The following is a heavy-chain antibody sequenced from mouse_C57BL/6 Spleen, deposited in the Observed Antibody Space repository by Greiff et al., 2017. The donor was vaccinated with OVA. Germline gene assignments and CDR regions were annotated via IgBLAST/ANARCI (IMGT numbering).Heavy chain of an antibody. CDR2: IYPRDGST. J-gene: IGHJ2*01. CDR3: ARASGSSYFDY. Sequence: VKLQESDAELVKPGASVKISCKVSGYTFTDHPIHWMKQRPEQGLEWIGYIYPRDGSTKYNEKFKGKATLTADKSSSTAYMQLNSLTSEDSAVYFCARASGSSYFDYWGQGTTRTVSS. D-gene: IGHD1-1*01. V-gene: IGHV1-78*01. CDR1: GYTFTDHP.